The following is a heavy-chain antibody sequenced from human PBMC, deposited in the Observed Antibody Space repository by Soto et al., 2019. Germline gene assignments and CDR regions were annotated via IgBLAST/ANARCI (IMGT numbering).Heavy chain of an antibody. CDR2: VYYSGST. CDR1: GGSVNSGNYY. V-gene: IGHV4-61*01. Sequence: PSETLSLTCTVSGGSVNSGNYYWSWIRQPPGKGLEWIGFVYYSGSTSYNPSLKSRVTISVDTSKNQFSLRLSSVTAADTAVYYCARDTVDAFNWIDPWGQGTLVTVSS. D-gene: IGHD4-4*01. J-gene: IGHJ5*02. CDR3: ARDTVDAFNWIDP.